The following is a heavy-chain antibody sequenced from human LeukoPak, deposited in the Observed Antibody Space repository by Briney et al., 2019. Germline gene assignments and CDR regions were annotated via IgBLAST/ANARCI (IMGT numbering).Heavy chain of an antibody. CDR1: GYTFTSYD. D-gene: IGHD2-2*01. Sequence: ASVKVSCKASGYTFTSYDINWVRQATGQGLEWMGWMNPNSGNTGYAQKFQGRVTMTRNTSISTAYMELSSLRSEDMAVYYCARDCSSTSCYVYYMDVWGKGTTVTVSS. V-gene: IGHV1-8*01. CDR3: ARDCSSTSCYVYYMDV. CDR2: MNPNSGNT. J-gene: IGHJ6*03.